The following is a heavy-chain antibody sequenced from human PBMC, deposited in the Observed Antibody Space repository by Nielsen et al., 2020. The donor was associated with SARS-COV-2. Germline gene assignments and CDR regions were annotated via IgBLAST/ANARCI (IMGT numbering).Heavy chain of an antibody. CDR1: GYTFTGYY. CDR3: ARDVGRQDSPYGPFQH. J-gene: IGHJ1*01. Sequence: SCKASGYTFTGYYMHWVRQAPGKGLEGVAAIWHDGSKTYYADSVKGRFTISRDNSKNTLYLQMNSLRAEDTAVYYCARDVGRQDSPYGPFQHWGQGSLVTVSS. D-gene: IGHD1-26*01. CDR2: IWHDGSKT. V-gene: IGHV3-33*01.